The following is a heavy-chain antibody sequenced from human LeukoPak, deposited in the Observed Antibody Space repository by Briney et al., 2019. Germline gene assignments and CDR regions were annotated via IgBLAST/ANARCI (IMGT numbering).Heavy chain of an antibody. CDR3: ARHGAYGHYSEIDY. D-gene: IGHD4-17*01. CDR2: FSSSGTT. CDR1: GDSISYFY. Sequence: SETLSLTCSVSGDSISYFYWSWIRQAAGKGLEWIGRFSSSGTTDYNASLKSRVTMSVDTSKNQLSLKVISVTAADTAVYYCARHGAYGHYSEIDYWGQGTLVTVSS. V-gene: IGHV4-4*07. J-gene: IGHJ4*02.